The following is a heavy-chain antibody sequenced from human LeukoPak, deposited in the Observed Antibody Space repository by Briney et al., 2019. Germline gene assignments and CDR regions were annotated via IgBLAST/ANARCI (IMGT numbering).Heavy chain of an antibody. Sequence: GGSLRLSCAASGFTFSSYGMHWVRQAPGKGLEWVAVIWYDGSNKYYADSVKCRFTISRDNSKNTLYLQMNSLRAEDTAVYYCARDPLWFGELVDAFDIWGQGTMVTVSS. J-gene: IGHJ3*02. CDR2: IWYDGSNK. V-gene: IGHV3-33*01. D-gene: IGHD3-10*01. CDR1: GFTFSSYG. CDR3: ARDPLWFGELVDAFDI.